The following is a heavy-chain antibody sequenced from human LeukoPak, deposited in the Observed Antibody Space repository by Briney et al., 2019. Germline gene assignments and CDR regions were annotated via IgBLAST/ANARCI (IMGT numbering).Heavy chain of an antibody. J-gene: IGHJ4*02. Sequence: GGSLRLSCAGSGFVFRSYWMHWVRQTPGKGLVGVSRIQSDGGRADCADFAKGRFTISRDNARDTVDLQMNSLRAEDTAVYYCAREGANYQDYFDSWGQGTLVTVSS. D-gene: IGHD4/OR15-4a*01. CDR2: IQSDGGRA. CDR1: GFVFRSYW. CDR3: AREGANYQDYFDS. V-gene: IGHV3-74*01.